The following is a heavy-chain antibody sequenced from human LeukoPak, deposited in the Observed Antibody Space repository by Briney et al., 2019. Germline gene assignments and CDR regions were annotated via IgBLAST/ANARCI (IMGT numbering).Heavy chain of an antibody. CDR1: GFTFSSYA. V-gene: IGHV3-23*01. D-gene: IGHD2-2*01. CDR2: ISGSGGST. Sequence: GGSLRLSCAASGFTFSSYAMSWVRQAPGKGLEWVSAISGSGGSTYYADSVKGRFTISRDNSKNTLYLQMNSLRAEDTAVYYCANYGYCSSTSCEGPIDYWGQGTLVTVSS. CDR3: ANYGYCSSTSCEGPIDY. J-gene: IGHJ4*02.